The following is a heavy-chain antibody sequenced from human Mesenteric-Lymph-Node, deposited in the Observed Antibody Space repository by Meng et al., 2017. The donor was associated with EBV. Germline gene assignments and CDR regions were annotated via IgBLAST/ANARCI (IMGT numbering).Heavy chain of an antibody. Sequence: GAGPGGVKPSGTLSLSCAAWGGSISSSSGWSWVRQPPGKGLEWIGEIYQGGSSNYDPSLGSRVTISVDKSKNQFSLKLSSVTAADTAVYYCASYATLDPLSWGQGTLVTVSS. J-gene: IGHJ4*02. D-gene: IGHD1-1*01. CDR1: GGSISSSSG. CDR2: IYQGGSS. V-gene: IGHV4-4*02. CDR3: ASYATLDPLS.